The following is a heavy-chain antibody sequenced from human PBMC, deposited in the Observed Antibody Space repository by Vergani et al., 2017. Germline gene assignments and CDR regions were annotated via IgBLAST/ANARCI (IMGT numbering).Heavy chain of an antibody. Sequence: EVQLVESGGGIVKPGWSLRLSCVASGFSFRNAWMNWVRRTPGKGLEWVGRIKSTFDRGTTDYAAAVKGRFTISRDDSKNTLFLQMNGPKTEDIGVYYCTTDPRYCGDGSCYWLRDHHYYGMDVWGQGTTVTVSS. CDR1: GFSFRNAW. J-gene: IGHJ6*02. CDR2: IKSTFDRGTT. CDR3: TTDPRYCGDGSCYWLRDHHYYGMDV. V-gene: IGHV3-15*07. D-gene: IGHD2-21*01.